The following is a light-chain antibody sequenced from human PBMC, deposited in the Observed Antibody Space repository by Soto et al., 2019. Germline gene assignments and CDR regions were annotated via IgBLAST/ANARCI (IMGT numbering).Light chain of an antibody. CDR2: GAS. V-gene: IGKV1-27*01. J-gene: IGKJ1*01. CDR3: QNYDSAPLT. Sequence: DIQMTQSPSSLSASVGDRVTITRRASQGISNNLAWYQQKPGKVPKLLIYGASTLQSGVPSRFSGSGSGTDFTLTISSLQPEDVATYYCQNYDSAPLTFGQGTKVEF. CDR1: QGISNN.